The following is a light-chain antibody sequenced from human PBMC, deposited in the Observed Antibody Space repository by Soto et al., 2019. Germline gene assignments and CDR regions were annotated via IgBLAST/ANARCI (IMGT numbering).Light chain of an antibody. CDR1: QTGSSVH. J-gene: IGKJ1*01. CDR3: QQDGSSGT. CDR2: GAS. V-gene: IGKV3-20*01. Sequence: EILMTPSPGTLSLSPGERATLSCRASQTGSSVHLAWYQQHPGQAPRLLIYGASNRATGIQDRISGSGCGTDFLLTISRLEHEDFAVYYCQQDGSSGTFGQGTKVDI.